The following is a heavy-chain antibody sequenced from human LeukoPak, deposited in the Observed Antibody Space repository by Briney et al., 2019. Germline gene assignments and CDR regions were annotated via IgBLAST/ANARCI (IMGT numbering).Heavy chain of an antibody. CDR1: GGSISSHY. V-gene: IGHV4-59*11. CDR3: ARVIAAAAPFGP. D-gene: IGHD6-13*01. Sequence: KPSETLSLTCTVSGGSISSHYWSWIRQPPGKGLEWIGYIYYSGSTNYNPSLKSRVTISVDTSKNQFSLKLSSVTAADTAVYYCARVIAAAAPFGPWGQGTLVTVSS. J-gene: IGHJ5*02. CDR2: IYYSGST.